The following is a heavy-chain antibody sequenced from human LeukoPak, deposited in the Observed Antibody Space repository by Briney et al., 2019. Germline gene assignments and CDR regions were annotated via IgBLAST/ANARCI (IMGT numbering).Heavy chain of an antibody. D-gene: IGHD3-22*01. J-gene: IGHJ4*02. CDR2: ISYDGSNK. CDR1: GFTFSSYS. CDR3: AREGYDSSGYSLPFDY. V-gene: IGHV3-30*03. Sequence: PGGSLRLSCAASGFTFSSYSMNWVRQAPGKGLEWVAVISYDGSNKYYADSVKGRFTISRDNSKNTLYLQMNSLRAEDTAVYYCAREGYDSSGYSLPFDYWGQGTLVTVSS.